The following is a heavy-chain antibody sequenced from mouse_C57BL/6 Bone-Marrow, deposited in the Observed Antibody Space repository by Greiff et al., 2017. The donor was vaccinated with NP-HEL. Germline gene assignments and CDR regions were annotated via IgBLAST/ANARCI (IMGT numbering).Heavy chain of an antibody. D-gene: IGHD1-1*01. V-gene: IGHV1-81*01. CDR3: ARSRYYGSSYGY. Sequence: QVQLQQSGAELARPGASVKLSCKASGYTFTSYGISWVKQRTGQGLEWIGEIYPRSGNTYYNEKFKGKATLTADKSSSTADMELRSLTSEDSAVYFCARSRYYGSSYGYWGQGTTLTVSS. J-gene: IGHJ2*01. CDR1: GYTFTSYG. CDR2: IYPRSGNT.